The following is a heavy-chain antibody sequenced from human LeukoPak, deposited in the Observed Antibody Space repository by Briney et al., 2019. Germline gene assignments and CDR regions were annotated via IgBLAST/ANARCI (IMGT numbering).Heavy chain of an antibody. J-gene: IGHJ4*02. V-gene: IGHV4-61*02. Sequence: KTSETLSLTCTVSGGSISSGSYYWSWIRQPAGKGLEWIGRIYTSGSTNYNPALKSRITISVDTSKNQFSLKLSSVTAADMAVYYCARVGWGSAPYFDDWGQGTLVTVSS. CDR3: ARVGWGSAPYFDD. D-gene: IGHD3-16*01. CDR2: IYTSGST. CDR1: GGSISSGSYY.